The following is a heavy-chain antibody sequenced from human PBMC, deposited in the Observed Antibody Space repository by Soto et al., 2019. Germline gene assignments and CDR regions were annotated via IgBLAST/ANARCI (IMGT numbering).Heavy chain of an antibody. CDR2: IYYSGST. Sequence: SETLSLTCTVSGGSVSIGSYYLRWIGQPPGKGLEWIGYIYYSGSTNYNPSLKSRVTISVDTSKNQFSLKLSSVTAADTAVYYCARVAYSSSWYTSRYYDYGMDVWGQGTTVTVYS. J-gene: IGHJ6*02. CDR1: GGSVSIGSYY. CDR3: ARVAYSSSWYTSRYYDYGMDV. D-gene: IGHD6-13*01. V-gene: IGHV4-61*01.